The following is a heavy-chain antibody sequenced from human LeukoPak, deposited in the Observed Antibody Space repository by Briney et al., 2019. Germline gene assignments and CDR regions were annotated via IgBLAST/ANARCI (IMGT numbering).Heavy chain of an antibody. CDR3: AKDRLVRGGHFDY. D-gene: IGHD3-10*01. CDR2: ISFDGRNE. CDR1: GFTFTTYA. J-gene: IGHJ4*02. V-gene: IGHV3-30*18. Sequence: GGSLRLSCAASGFTFTTYAMHWVRQAAGKGLEWVAEISFDGRNEEYVDSVKGRFSISRDNSKDMVYLQMNSLRAEDTAVYYCAKDRLVRGGHFDYWGQGTLVTVSS.